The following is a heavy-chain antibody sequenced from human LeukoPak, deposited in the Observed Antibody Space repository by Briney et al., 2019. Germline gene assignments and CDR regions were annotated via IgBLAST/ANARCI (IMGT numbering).Heavy chain of an antibody. V-gene: IGHV1-18*01. CDR1: GGTFSSYA. Sequence: ASVKVSCKASGGTFSSYAISWVRQAPGQGLEWMGWISAYNGNTNYAQKLQGRVTMTTDTSTSTAYMELRSLRSDDTAVYYCARGSGYSSSWYGMDVWGQGTTVTVSS. J-gene: IGHJ6*02. CDR3: ARGSGYSSSWYGMDV. D-gene: IGHD6-13*01. CDR2: ISAYNGNT.